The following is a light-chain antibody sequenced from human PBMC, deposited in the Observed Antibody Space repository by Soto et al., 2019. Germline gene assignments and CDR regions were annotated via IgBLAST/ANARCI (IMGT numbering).Light chain of an antibody. V-gene: IGKV1-39*01. CDR3: QQTYSTLGT. CDR2: AAS. J-gene: IGKJ2*01. CDR1: QSIRTY. Sequence: DIRMTQSPSSLSASIGDRVTITCRASQSIRTYLNWYQQKPGKAPTLLIYAASRLQSGVPSRFSGSGSGTDFTLTISSLQPEDFATYHCQQTYSTLGTFGQGTKLEIK.